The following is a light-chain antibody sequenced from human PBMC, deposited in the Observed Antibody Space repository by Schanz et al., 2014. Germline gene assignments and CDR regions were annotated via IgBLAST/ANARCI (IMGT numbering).Light chain of an antibody. CDR2: EGS. J-gene: IGLJ2*01. V-gene: IGLV2-23*01. CDR3: CSYAGSYTLV. Sequence: QSALTQPASVSGSPGQSVTISCTGTSSDVGGYNSVSWYQQHPGKAPKLLIYEGSKRPSGVSNRFSGSKSGNTASLTISGLQAEDEADYYCCSYAGSYTLVFGGGTKLTVL. CDR1: SSDVGGYNS.